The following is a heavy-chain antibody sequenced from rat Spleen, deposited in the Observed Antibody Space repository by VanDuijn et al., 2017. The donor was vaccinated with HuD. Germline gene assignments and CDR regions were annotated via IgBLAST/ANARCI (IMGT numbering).Heavy chain of an antibody. CDR2: ITNSAGST. CDR3: ARRSITTFFDY. Sequence: EVQLVESGGGLVQPGRSLKLSCVASGFTFKNYWMTWIRQAPGKGLEWVASITNSAGSTYYRDSVKGRFTISRDNAKSTLYLQMDSLRSEDTATYYCARRSITTFFDYWGQGVMVTVSS. D-gene: IGHD1-4*01. V-gene: IGHV5-31*01. CDR1: GFTFKNYW. J-gene: IGHJ2*01.